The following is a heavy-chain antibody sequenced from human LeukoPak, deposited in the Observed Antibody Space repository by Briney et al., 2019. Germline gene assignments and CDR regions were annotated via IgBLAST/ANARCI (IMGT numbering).Heavy chain of an antibody. V-gene: IGHV4-39*01. CDR3: ARLYDRGAFSI. J-gene: IGHJ3*02. D-gene: IGHD3-22*01. CDR1: GGSISSSSYS. CDR2: FYYSGNT. Sequence: SETLSLTCTVSGGSISSSSYSWGWIRQPPGKGLEWIGTFYYSGNTYYNPSLKSRVTISVDTFRNHFSLKLSSVTTADTAVYYCARLYDRGAFSIWGQGTMVTVSS.